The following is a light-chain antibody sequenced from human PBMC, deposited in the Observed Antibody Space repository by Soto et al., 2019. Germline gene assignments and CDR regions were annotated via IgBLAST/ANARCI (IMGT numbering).Light chain of an antibody. Sequence: EIVLTQSPATLSLSPGERATLSCRASQSVSSYLAWYQQKPGQAPSLLIYDASNRATGIPARFSGSGSGTDFTLTISSLAPEDFAVYYCQQRSNWPPGITFGPGTKVDIK. J-gene: IGKJ3*01. CDR3: QQRSNWPPGIT. CDR1: QSVSSY. CDR2: DAS. V-gene: IGKV3-11*01.